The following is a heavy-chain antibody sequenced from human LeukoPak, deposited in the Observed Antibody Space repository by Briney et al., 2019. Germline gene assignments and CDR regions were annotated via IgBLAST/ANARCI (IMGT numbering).Heavy chain of an antibody. V-gene: IGHV3-53*01. J-gene: IGHJ4*02. CDR1: VSANY. CDR3: ARRDYYGSGSPDF. D-gene: IGHD3-10*01. CDR2: IYNGDTT. Sequence: GGSLRLSCAVSANYMNWVRQAPGKGLEWVSIIYNGDTTYYADSVKGRFTISRDNAKKSLYLQMNSLRAEDTALYYCARRDYYGSGSPDFWGQGTLVTVSS.